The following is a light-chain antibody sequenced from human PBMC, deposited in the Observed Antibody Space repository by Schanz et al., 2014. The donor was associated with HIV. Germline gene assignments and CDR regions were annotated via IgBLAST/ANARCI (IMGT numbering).Light chain of an antibody. J-gene: IGKJ2*01. CDR3: QQYNDNSGT. CDR1: QSISNW. CDR2: EAS. Sequence: DIHMTQSPSTLSASVGDRVTFTCRASQSISNWLAWYQQKPGKAPNLLISEASSLETGVPSRFSGSGSGTEFTLTIYSLQPDDFATYYCQQYNDNSGTFGRGTKLEFK. V-gene: IGKV1-5*03.